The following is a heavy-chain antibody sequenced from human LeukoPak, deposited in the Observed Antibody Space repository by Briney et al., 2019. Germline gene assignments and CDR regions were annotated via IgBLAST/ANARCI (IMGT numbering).Heavy chain of an antibody. CDR2: TYYRSKWSN. Sequence: SQTLSLTCAISGXSVSSNSSAWNWIRQSPSRGLEWLGRTYYRSKWSNDYAVSVRSRITINPDTSKNQFSLQLNSVTPADAAVYYCVRSRGGDFDHWGQGTLVTVSS. D-gene: IGHD3-16*01. CDR3: VRSRGGDFDH. V-gene: IGHV6-1*01. J-gene: IGHJ4*02. CDR1: GXSVSSNSSA.